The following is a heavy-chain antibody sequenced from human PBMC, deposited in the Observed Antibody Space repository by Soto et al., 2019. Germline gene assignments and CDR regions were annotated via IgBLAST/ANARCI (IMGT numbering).Heavy chain of an antibody. CDR2: IYYSGST. V-gene: IGHV4-31*03. Sequence: SEALSLTCTVSGGSISRGGYYWSWIRQHPGKGLEWIGYIYYSGSTYYNPSLKSRVTISVDTSKNQFSLKLSSVAAADTAVYYCARDHLYSSSWVNWFDPWGQGTLVTVSS. CDR3: ARDHLYSSSWVNWFDP. D-gene: IGHD6-13*01. CDR1: GGSISRGGYY. J-gene: IGHJ5*02.